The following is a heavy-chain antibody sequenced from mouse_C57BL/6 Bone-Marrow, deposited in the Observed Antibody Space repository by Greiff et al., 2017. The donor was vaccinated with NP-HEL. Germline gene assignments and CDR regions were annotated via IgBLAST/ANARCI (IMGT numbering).Heavy chain of an antibody. V-gene: IGHV1-64*01. CDR3: ARPFHYYGSSYDAMDY. J-gene: IGHJ4*01. CDR2: IHPNSGST. Sequence: QVQLQQPGAELVKPGASVKLSCKASGYTFTSYWMHWVKQRPGQGLEWIGMIHPNSGSTNYNEKFKSKATLTVDKSSSTAYMQLSSLTSEDSAVYYCARPFHYYGSSYDAMDYWGQGTSVTVSS. CDR1: GYTFTSYW. D-gene: IGHD1-1*01.